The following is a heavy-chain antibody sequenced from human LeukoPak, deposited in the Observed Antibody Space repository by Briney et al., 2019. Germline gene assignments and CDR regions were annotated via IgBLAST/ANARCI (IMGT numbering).Heavy chain of an antibody. V-gene: IGHV3-23*01. J-gene: IGHJ4*02. CDR1: GFTVSSNY. D-gene: IGHD6-19*01. CDR2: VSGSGGST. CDR3: AKFSSGWTYFDY. Sequence: GGSLRLSCAASGFTVSSNYMSWVRQPPGKGLEWVSSVSGSGGSTNYADSVKGRFTISRDNSKNTLYLQMNSLRAEDTAVYYCAKFSSGWTYFDYWGQGTLVTVSS.